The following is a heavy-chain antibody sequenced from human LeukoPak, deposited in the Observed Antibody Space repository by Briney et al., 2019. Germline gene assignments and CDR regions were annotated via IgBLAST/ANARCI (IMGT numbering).Heavy chain of an antibody. CDR1: GGTFSSYA. D-gene: IGHD3-22*01. J-gene: IGHJ6*02. V-gene: IGHV1-18*01. CDR3: ARDPSFTMTDGMDV. Sequence: ASVKVSCKASGGTFSSYAISWVRQAPGQGLEWMGWISAYNGNTNYAQKLQGRVTMTTDTSTSTAYMEPRSLRSDDTAVYYCARDPSFTMTDGMDVWGQGTTVTVSS. CDR2: ISAYNGNT.